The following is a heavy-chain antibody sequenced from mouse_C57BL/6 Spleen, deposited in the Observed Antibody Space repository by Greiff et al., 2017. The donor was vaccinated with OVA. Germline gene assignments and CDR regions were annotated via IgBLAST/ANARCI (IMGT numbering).Heavy chain of an antibody. V-gene: IGHV3-6*01. CDR2: ISYDGSN. D-gene: IGHD2-12*01. J-gene: IGHJ4*01. CDR1: GYSITSGYY. CDR3: ARENDDYYAMDY. Sequence: ESGPGLVKPSQSLSLTCSVTGYSITSGYYWNWIRQFPGNKLEWMGYISYDGSNNYNPSLKNRISITRDTSKNQFFLKLNSVTTEDTATYYCARENDDYYAMDYWGQGTSVTVSS.